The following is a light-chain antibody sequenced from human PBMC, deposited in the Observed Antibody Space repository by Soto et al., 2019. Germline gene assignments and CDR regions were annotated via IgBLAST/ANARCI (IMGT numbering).Light chain of an antibody. J-gene: IGKJ1*01. V-gene: IGKV3-11*01. CDR3: QQRSNWLWT. CDR1: QSVSSY. CDR2: DAS. Sequence: EIFFTQSPATLSFSPGERGTPSCRASQSVSSYLAWYQQKPGQAPRLLIYDASNRATGIPARFSGSGSGTDFTLTISSLEPEDFAVYYCQQRSNWLWTFGQGTKVDIK.